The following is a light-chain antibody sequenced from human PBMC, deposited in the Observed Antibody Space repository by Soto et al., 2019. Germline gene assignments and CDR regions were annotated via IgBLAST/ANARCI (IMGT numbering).Light chain of an antibody. V-gene: IGKV3-15*01. CDR3: QQRSNWPPLT. J-gene: IGKJ4*01. CDR2: GTS. CDR1: QSFSSN. Sequence: ELVMTQSPATLSVSPVERATLSCRASQSFSSNVAWYQQKPGQAPRLLIYGTSTRVTGIPARFSGSGSGTEFTLTISSLQSEDFAVYYCQQRSNWPPLTFGGGTKVDIK.